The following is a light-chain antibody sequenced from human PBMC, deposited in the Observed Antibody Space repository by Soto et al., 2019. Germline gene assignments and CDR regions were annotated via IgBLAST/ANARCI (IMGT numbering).Light chain of an antibody. CDR2: DSS. Sequence: IFLEQASVPLSLSPGEKTTLSFRARQSLSSNFLAWYQQKSGQPPRLLIYDSSNRATGIPARFSGSGSGTDFTLTISSLEPEDFAVYYCQQRNNWPPEITFGQGTRLEIK. CDR1: QSLSSN. V-gene: IGKV3-11*01. CDR3: QQRNNWPPEIT. J-gene: IGKJ5*01.